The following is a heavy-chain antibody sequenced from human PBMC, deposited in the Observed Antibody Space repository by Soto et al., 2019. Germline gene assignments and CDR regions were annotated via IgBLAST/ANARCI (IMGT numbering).Heavy chain of an antibody. CDR2: IIPIFGRA. D-gene: IGHD3-10*01. V-gene: IGHV1-69*01. CDR1: GGTFITYA. Sequence: QVQLVQSGAEVQKPGSSVKVSCKTSGGTFITYAINWVRQAPAQGLEWMGGIIPIFGRANYPQKFQGRVTITADESTSTAYMELSSLRSEDTAIYYCARDRGGSTGLGVWDYRGQGTLVTVSS. J-gene: IGHJ4*02. CDR3: ARDRGGSTGLGVWDY.